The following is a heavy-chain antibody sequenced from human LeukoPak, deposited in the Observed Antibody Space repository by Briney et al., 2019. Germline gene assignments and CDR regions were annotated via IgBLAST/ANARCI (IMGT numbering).Heavy chain of an antibody. CDR3: ARPLGEYYYDSSGYYGEYFQH. J-gene: IGHJ1*01. CDR1: GGSISSSSYY. V-gene: IGHV4-39*01. Sequence: SETLSLTCTVSGGSISSSSYYWGWVRQPPGKGLEWIVSIYYSGSTYYNPSLTSRVTISVDTSKNQFSLKLSSVTAADTAVYYCARPLGEYYYDSSGYYGEYFQHWGQGTLVTVSS. D-gene: IGHD3-22*01. CDR2: IYYSGST.